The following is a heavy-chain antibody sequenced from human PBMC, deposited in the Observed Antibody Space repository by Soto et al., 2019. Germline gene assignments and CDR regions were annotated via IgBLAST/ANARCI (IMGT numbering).Heavy chain of an antibody. J-gene: IGHJ5*02. V-gene: IGHV1-69*13. CDR1: GGTFSSYA. Sequence: ASVKVSCKASGGTFSSYAISWVRQAPGQGLEWMGGIIPIFGTANYAQKFQGRVTITADESTSTAYMELSSLRSEDTAVYYCARNYGDYGQGWFDPWGQGTLVTVSS. D-gene: IGHD4-17*01. CDR3: ARNYGDYGQGWFDP. CDR2: IIPIFGTA.